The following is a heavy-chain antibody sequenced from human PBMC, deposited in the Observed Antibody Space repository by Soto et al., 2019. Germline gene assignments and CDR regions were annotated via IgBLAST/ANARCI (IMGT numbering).Heavy chain of an antibody. CDR2: INDRGST. CDR3: ARESHDILTGPPWVWYFDL. Sequence: QVQLQQWGAGPLRPLETLSLTCGVSGGSFSGYYWAWIRQSPGTGLEWIGEINDRGSTNYNPSLESRVSISVDTSKNLYSLNLRSVTAADTAVYYCARESHDILTGPPWVWYFDLWGRGTLVTVSS. V-gene: IGHV4-34*01. D-gene: IGHD3-9*01. J-gene: IGHJ2*01. CDR1: GGSFSGYY.